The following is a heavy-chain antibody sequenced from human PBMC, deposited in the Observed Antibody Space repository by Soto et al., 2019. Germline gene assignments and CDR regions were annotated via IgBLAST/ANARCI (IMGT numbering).Heavy chain of an antibody. J-gene: IGHJ4*02. Sequence: QVQLVQSGAEVKKPGSSVKVSCKASGGTFSNYGISWVRQAPGQGLEWMGGIIPIFGTANYAQKFQGRVTITADESTSTAYMELSVLRSEDTAVYYCAREGESSGCPEYWGQGTLVTVTS. D-gene: IGHD6-19*01. CDR2: IIPIFGTA. V-gene: IGHV1-69*12. CDR1: GGTFSNYG. CDR3: AREGESSGCPEY.